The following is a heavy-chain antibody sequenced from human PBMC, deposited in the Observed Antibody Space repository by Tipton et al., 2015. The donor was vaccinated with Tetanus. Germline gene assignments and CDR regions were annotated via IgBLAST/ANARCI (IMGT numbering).Heavy chain of an antibody. CDR1: AITFSTYA. V-gene: IGHV3-23*01. CDR2: ISRSGGST. D-gene: IGHD3-10*01. Sequence: SLRLSCVDSAITFSTYAMSWVRQAPGKGLEWVSGISRSGGSTYYADSVKGRFTISRDNSQRTLFLQMSSLRAEDTAVYFCANMDPYFYHGRDVWGQGTTVTVSS. CDR3: ANMDPYFYHGRDV. J-gene: IGHJ6*02.